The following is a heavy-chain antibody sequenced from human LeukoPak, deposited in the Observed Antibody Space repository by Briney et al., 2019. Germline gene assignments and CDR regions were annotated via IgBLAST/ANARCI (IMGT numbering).Heavy chain of an antibody. Sequence: GGSLRLSCAASGFTFSTSAMNWVRQAPGKGLEWVSVIGGSGDTTYYADSVRGGVTISRDNFKNTLYLQMNSLTAEDTAIYYCAKGKSFPHSYSYRMHVWGEATTVTACS. J-gene: IGHJ6*04. CDR2: IGGSGDTT. V-gene: IGHV3-23*01. CDR1: GFTFSTSA. CDR3: AKGKSFPHSYSYRMHV.